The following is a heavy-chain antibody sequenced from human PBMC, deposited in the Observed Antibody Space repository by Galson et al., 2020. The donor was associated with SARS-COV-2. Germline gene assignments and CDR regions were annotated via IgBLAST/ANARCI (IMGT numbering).Heavy chain of an antibody. J-gene: IGHJ3*02. D-gene: IGHD6-6*01. CDR3: ARGSGQLGGARVSYAFDI. CDR1: GGSISSGGYS. CDR2: IYHSGST. V-gene: IGHV4-30-2*01. Sequence: SETLSLPCAVSGGSISSGGYSWSWIRQPPGKGLEWIGYIYHSGSTYYNPSLKSRVTISVDRSKNQFSLKLSSVTAADTAVYYCARGSGQLGGARVSYAFDIWGQGTMVTGSS.